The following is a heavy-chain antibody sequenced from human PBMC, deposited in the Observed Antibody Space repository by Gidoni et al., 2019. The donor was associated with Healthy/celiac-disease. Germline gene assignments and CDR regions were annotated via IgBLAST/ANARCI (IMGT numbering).Heavy chain of an antibody. CDR3: ARPFYYGGNSGYYYFDY. V-gene: IGHV1-18*01. J-gene: IGHJ4*02. Sequence: QVQLVQSGAEGKKPGASVKVSCKASGYTFTSYVISWVRPAPGQGLEWMGWISAYNGNTNYAQKLQGRVTMTTDTSTSTAYMELRSLRSDDTAVYYCARPFYYGGNSGYYYFDYWGQGTLVTVSS. CDR1: GYTFTSYV. D-gene: IGHD4-17*01. CDR2: ISAYNGNT.